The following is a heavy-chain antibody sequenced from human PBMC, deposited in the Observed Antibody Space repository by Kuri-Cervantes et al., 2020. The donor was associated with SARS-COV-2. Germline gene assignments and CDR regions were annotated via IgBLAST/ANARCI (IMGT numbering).Heavy chain of an antibody. CDR2: VFYDGRT. CDR1: GYSISSGHC. Sequence: SETLSLTCSVSGYSISSGHCWGWIRQPPGKGQGWIGSVFYDGRTYYNPSLKSRVTVSVDTSKNQFSLKVNSVTAADTAVYYCARGGYSSGWYQRTNFDYWGQGTLVTVSS. CDR3: ARGGYSSGWYQRTNFDY. V-gene: IGHV4-38-2*02. D-gene: IGHD6-19*01. J-gene: IGHJ4*02.